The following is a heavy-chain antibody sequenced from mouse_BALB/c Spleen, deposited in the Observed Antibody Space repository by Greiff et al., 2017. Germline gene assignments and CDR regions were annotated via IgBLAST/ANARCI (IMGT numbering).Heavy chain of an antibody. J-gene: IGHJ4*01. CDR1: GYSITSGYY. Sequence: DVKLQESGPGLVKPSQSLSLTCSVTGYSITSGYYWNWIRQFPGNKLEWMGYISYDGSNNYNPSLKNRISITRDTSKNQFFLKLNSVTTEDTATYYCARDQGWDYAMDYWGQGTSVTVSS. CDR2: ISYDGSN. D-gene: IGHD3-3*01. V-gene: IGHV3-6*02. CDR3: ARDQGWDYAMDY.